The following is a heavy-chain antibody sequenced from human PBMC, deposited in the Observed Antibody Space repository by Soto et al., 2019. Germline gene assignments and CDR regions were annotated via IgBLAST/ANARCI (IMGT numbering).Heavy chain of an antibody. V-gene: IGHV1-3*01. CDR1: GYTFTSYA. CDR3: ARSRMLRGVIISDAFDI. CDR2: INAGNGNT. J-gene: IGHJ3*02. Sequence: VQLVQSGAEVKKPGASVKVSCKASGYTFTSYAMHWVRQAPGQRLEWMGWINAGNGNTKYSQKFQGRVTITRDTSASTAYMELSSLRSEDTAVYYCARSRMLRGVIISDAFDIWGQGTMVTVSS. D-gene: IGHD3-10*01.